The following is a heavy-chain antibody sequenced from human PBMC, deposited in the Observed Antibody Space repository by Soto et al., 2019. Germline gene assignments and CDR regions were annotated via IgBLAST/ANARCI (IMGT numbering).Heavy chain of an antibody. J-gene: IGHJ6*02. D-gene: IGHD3-3*01. CDR3: ARDRYSYYDFWSGSLPYYYYGMDV. V-gene: IGHV3-7*01. CDR2: IKQDGSEK. Sequence: PGGSLRLSCAASGFTFSSYWMSWVRQAPGKGLEWVANIKQDGSEKYYVDSVKGRFTISRDNAKNSLYLQMNSLRAEDTAVYYCARDRYSYYDFWSGSLPYYYYGMDVLGQGTTVTVSS. CDR1: GFTFSSYW.